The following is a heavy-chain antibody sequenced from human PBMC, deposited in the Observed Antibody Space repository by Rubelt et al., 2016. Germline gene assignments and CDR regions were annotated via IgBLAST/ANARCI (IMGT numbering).Heavy chain of an antibody. CDR1: GFTVSTNP. V-gene: IGHV3-66*01. D-gene: IGHD2-8*01. CDR3: ARVDPNGWFDP. CDR2: IYSGGGS. Sequence: EVQLVESGGGLVQPGGSLSLSCAASGFTVSTNPMSWVRQAPGKGLECVSIIYSGGGSSYADSVKGRFTISKDNSKNTLNLQMNSLRAEDTAGYYCARVDPNGWFDPWGQGTLVTVSS. J-gene: IGHJ5*02.